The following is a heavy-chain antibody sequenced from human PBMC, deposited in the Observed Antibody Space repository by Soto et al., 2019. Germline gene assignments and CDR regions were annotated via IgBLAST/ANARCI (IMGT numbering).Heavy chain of an antibody. J-gene: IGHJ4*02. CDR3: ARLKNPYYYDASGFYVDY. Sequence: SETLSLTCTVSGVSISSDYWSWIRQPPGKGLEWIGYIYHSGSTNYNPSLKSRVTMSVDTSKNQLSLRLSSVTAADTAVYYCARLKNPYYYDASGFYVDYWGQGTLVTVSS. CDR2: IYHSGST. V-gene: IGHV4-59*01. D-gene: IGHD3-22*01. CDR1: GVSISSDY.